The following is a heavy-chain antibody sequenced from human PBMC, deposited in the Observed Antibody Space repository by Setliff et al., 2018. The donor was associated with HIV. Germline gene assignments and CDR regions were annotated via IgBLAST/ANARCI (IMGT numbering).Heavy chain of an antibody. J-gene: IGHJ5*02. CDR3: ARRHYDFWSGYYNWFDP. D-gene: IGHD3-3*01. Sequence: SETLSLTCTVSGGSISSYYWSWIRQPPGKGLEWIGFIYYSGSTNYNPSLKSRVTISVDTSKNQFSLNLSSVTAADTAVYYCARRHYDFWSGYYNWFDPWGQGTLVTVSS. CDR2: IYYSGST. CDR1: GGSISSYY. V-gene: IGHV4-59*01.